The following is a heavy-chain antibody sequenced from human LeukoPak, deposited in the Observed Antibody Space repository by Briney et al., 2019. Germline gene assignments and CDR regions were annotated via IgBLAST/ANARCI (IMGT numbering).Heavy chain of an antibody. J-gene: IGHJ6*03. Sequence: SETLSLTCTVSGGSISSYYWSWIRQPPGKGLEWIGRICTSGSTNYNPSLKSRVTISVDTSKNQFSLQLSSVTAADAALYYCARACSGWKWPCSYYYMDVGGKGTTVTVSS. CDR2: ICTSGST. V-gene: IGHV4-4*08. D-gene: IGHD6-19*01. CDR3: ARACSGWKWPCSYYYMDV. CDR1: GGSISSYY.